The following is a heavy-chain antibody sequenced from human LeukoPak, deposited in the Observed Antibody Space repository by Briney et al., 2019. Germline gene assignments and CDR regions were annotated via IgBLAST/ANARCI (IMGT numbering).Heavy chain of an antibody. V-gene: IGHV4-34*12. D-gene: IGHD2-21*02. CDR2: IIHSGST. J-gene: IGHJ4*02. Sequence: RSSETLSLTCAVYGGSFSGYYWSWIRQPPGKGLEWIGEIIHSGSTNYNPSLKSRVTISVDTSKNQFSLKLSSVTAVDTAVYYCARAPCGGDCYSDYWGQGTQVTVSS. CDR1: GGSFSGYY. CDR3: ARAPCGGDCYSDY.